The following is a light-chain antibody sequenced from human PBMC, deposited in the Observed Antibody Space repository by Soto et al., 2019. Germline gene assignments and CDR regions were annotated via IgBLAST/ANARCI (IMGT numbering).Light chain of an antibody. CDR2: AAS. CDR3: QHSYSTPLT. Sequence: DIQMTQSPSSLSASVGDRVTITCRASQSISSYLNWYQQKPGKAPKLLIYAASSLQSGVPSRFSGSGSGTDFTLTITSLQHEEFATYYCQHSYSTPLTFGGGTHVQIK. J-gene: IGKJ4*01. V-gene: IGKV1-39*01. CDR1: QSISSY.